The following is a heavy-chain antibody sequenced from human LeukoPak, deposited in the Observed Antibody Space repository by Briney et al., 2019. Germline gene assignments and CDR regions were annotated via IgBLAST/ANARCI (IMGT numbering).Heavy chain of an antibody. CDR2: INSDGSVT. Sequence: GGSLRLSCAASGFTLSSYWMHWVRQAPGKGLVWVSRINSDGSVTSYADSVKGRFTISRDNAKNTLYLQMNSLRAEDTAIYYCSRYSGYALGDYWGQGTLVTVSS. V-gene: IGHV3-74*01. J-gene: IGHJ4*02. CDR3: SRYSGYALGDY. D-gene: IGHD5-12*01. CDR1: GFTLSSYW.